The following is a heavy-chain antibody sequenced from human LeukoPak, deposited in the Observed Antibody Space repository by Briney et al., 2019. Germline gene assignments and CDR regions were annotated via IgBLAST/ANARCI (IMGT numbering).Heavy chain of an antibody. Sequence: SETLSLTCTVSGYSISSGYHWGWIRQPPGKGLEWIGSIYHSGTTYYNPSLRNRITISVDTSKNQFSLKLSSVTAADTAVYYCARGIAEAGTHYWGQGTLVTVSS. CDR2: IYHSGTT. CDR3: ARGIAEAGTHY. CDR1: GYSISSGYH. V-gene: IGHV4-38-2*02. J-gene: IGHJ4*02. D-gene: IGHD6-13*01.